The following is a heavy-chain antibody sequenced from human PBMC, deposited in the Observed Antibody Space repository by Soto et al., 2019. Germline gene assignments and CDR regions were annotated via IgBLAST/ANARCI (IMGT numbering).Heavy chain of an antibody. Sequence: GGSLRLSYEASGFKFGAYPMHWVRQAQGKDLGCASGVSWNSEIVGYAGSVKGRFTISRDNAKNSLYLEMNSLRTEDTALYYCAKDRCPCSGNKCSSLYYYYGMDGWGQGTTVTSP. CDR1: GFKFGAYP. J-gene: IGHJ6*02. CDR2: VSWNSEIV. D-gene: IGHD2-15*01. V-gene: IGHV3-9*01. CDR3: AKDRCPCSGNKCSSLYYYYGMDG.